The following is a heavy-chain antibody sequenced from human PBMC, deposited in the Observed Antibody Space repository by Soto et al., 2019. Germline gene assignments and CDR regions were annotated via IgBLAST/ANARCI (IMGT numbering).Heavy chain of an antibody. CDR1: GYTFTSYA. CDR2: INAGDGNT. CDR3: ARTVGYYYGMDV. V-gene: IGHV1-3*01. D-gene: IGHD4-17*01. Sequence: QVQLVQSGAEVKKPGASVKVSCKASGYTFTSYAMHWVRQAPGQRLEWMGWINAGDGNTKYSQKFQGRVTITRDTSASTAYMELSSLRSEDTAVYYCARTVGYYYGMDVWGQGTTVTVSS. J-gene: IGHJ6*02.